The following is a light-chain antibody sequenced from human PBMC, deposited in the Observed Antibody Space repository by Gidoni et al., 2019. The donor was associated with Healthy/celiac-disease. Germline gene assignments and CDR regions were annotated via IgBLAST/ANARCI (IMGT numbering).Light chain of an antibody. CDR3: QSYDSSLSGYVV. V-gene: IGLV1-40*01. Sequence: QSVLTQPPSVSGAPGQRVTIPCTGSSSNIGARYDVYWYQLLPGTAPKLLIYGNNNRPSGVPDRFSGSKSGTSASLAITGLQAEDEADYYCQSYDSSLSGYVVFGGGTKLTVV. CDR1: SSNIGARYD. J-gene: IGLJ2*01. CDR2: GNN.